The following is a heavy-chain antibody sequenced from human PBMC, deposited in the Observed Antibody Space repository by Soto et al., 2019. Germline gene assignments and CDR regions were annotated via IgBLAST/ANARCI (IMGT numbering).Heavy chain of an antibody. V-gene: IGHV1-24*01. J-gene: IGHJ3*02. Sequence: ASVKVSCKVSGYTLTELSMHWVRQAPGKGLEWMGGFDPEDGETIYAQKFQGRVTMTEDTSTDTAYMELSSLRSEDTAVYYCATHRFLEWPNSADAFDIWGQGTMVTVSS. CDR1: GYTLTELS. CDR3: ATHRFLEWPNSADAFDI. D-gene: IGHD3-3*01. CDR2: FDPEDGET.